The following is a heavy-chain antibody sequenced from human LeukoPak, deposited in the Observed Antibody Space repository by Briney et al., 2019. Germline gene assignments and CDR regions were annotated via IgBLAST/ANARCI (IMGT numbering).Heavy chain of an antibody. D-gene: IGHD4-17*01. CDR1: GGSISSGGYY. J-gene: IGHJ3*02. V-gene: IGHV4-30-2*01. CDR2: IYHSGST. CDR3: ARDMGNGDYVFGAFDI. Sequence: SETLSLTCTVSGGSISSGGYYWSWIRQPPGKGLEWIGYIYHSGSTYYNPSLKSRVTISVDRSKNQFSLKLSSVTAADTAVYYCARDMGNGDYVFGAFDIWGQGTMVTVSS.